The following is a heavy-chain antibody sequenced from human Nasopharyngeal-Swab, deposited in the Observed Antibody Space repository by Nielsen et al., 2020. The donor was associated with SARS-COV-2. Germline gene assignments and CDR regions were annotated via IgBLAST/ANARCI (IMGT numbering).Heavy chain of an antibody. CDR2: ISYDGSNA. D-gene: IGHD2-2*02. CDR3: ARDSRRYCSSTSCYMGNWFDP. J-gene: IGHJ5*02. Sequence: WIRQPPGKGLEWVAVISYDGSNAYYADSVKGRFTISRDNSENTLYLQVNSLRTEDTAVYYCARDSRRYCSSTSCYMGNWFDPWGQGTLVTASS. V-gene: IGHV3-30-3*01.